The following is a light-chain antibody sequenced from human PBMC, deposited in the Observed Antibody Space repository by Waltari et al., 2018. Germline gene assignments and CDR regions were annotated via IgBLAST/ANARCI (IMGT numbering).Light chain of an antibody. Sequence: QSALTQPASVSGSPGQSITVSCIGTSNDIGSYNFVSWFQQHPGRAPKLMIYDVSELPLGVSNRFSGSKSGDTASLTISGLQAEDEADYYCFSYAGSNSFAFGGGTRVTVL. CDR2: DVS. V-gene: IGLV2-23*02. J-gene: IGLJ2*01. CDR3: FSYAGSNSFA. CDR1: SNDIGSYNF.